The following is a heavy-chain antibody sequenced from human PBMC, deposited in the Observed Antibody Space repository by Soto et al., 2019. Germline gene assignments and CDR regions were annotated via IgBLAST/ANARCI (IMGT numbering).Heavy chain of an antibody. D-gene: IGHD6-19*01. CDR2: FDPEDGET. Sequence: ASVRVSCKVSGYTLTELSMHWVRQAPGKGLEWMGGFDPEDGETIYAQKFQGRVTMTEDTSTDTAYMELSSLRSEDTAVYYCATLYSSGWYYFDYWGQGTLVTVSS. CDR1: GYTLTELS. CDR3: ATLYSSGWYYFDY. J-gene: IGHJ4*02. V-gene: IGHV1-24*01.